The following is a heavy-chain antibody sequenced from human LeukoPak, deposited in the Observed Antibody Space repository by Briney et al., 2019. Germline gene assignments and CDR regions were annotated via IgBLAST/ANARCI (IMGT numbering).Heavy chain of an antibody. CDR1: GFTFSTYA. J-gene: IGHJ4*02. Sequence: GGSLRLSCAASGFTFSTYAMSWVRQAPGKGLEWVSTIYDDNTYYADSVKGRFAISTDNSKNTLYLQMNSLRVEDTAVYFCAARKVRGVWFYLDYWGQGTLVTVSS. CDR3: AARKVRGVWFYLDY. CDR2: IYDDNT. V-gene: IGHV3-23*01. D-gene: IGHD3-10*01.